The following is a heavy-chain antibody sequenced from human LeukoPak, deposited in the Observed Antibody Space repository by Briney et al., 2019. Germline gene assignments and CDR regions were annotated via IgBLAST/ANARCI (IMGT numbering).Heavy chain of an antibody. Sequence: PSETLSLTCIVSGGSISTYYWSWIRQPPGKGLEWIGHIYYSGSTNYNPSLKSRVTIAVDTSKNHFSLKLSSVTAADTAVYYCTRNYDSSGYTTFGYWGRGTLATVSS. D-gene: IGHD3-22*01. CDR2: IYYSGST. CDR3: TRNYDSSGYTTFGY. J-gene: IGHJ4*02. CDR1: GGSISTYY. V-gene: IGHV4-59*01.